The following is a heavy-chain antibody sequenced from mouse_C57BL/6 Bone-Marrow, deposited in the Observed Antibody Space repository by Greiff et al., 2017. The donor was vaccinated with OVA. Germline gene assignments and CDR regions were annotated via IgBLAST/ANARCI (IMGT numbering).Heavy chain of an antibody. CDR3: TWGLRRLYFDY. J-gene: IGHJ2*01. V-gene: IGHV14-4*01. D-gene: IGHD1-2*01. Sequence: EVQLQQSGAELVRPGASVKLSCTASGFTIKDDYMHWVKQRPEQGLEWIGWIDPENGDTEYASKFQGKATITADTSSNTAYLQLSSLTSEDTAVYYWTWGLRRLYFDYWGQGTTLTVSS. CDR2: IDPENGDT. CDR1: GFTIKDDY.